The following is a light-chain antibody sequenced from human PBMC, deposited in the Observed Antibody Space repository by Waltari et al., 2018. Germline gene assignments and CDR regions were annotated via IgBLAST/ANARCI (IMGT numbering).Light chain of an antibody. Sequence: DIQMTQSPSSLSASVGDRVTITCRASQSISSYLNWYQQKPGKAPKLLIYAASSLQSGVPSRFSGIGSGTDFTLTISSLQPEDFATYYCQQSYNTPQTFGQGTKVEIK. CDR1: QSISSY. J-gene: IGKJ2*01. V-gene: IGKV1-39*01. CDR2: AAS. CDR3: QQSYNTPQT.